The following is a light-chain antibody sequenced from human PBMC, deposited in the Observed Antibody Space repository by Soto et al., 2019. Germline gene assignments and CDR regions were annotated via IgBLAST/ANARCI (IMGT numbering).Light chain of an antibody. V-gene: IGLV2-14*01. Sequence: QSGLTQPASVCGSPGQAITISCTGTSSDVGGYDYVCWYQLHPGKAPKHMVFEVSNRPSGVSYRFSGSKSGNTASLTISGLQAEDEHDYFCSCYSICTAYILGNRPKVTVL. J-gene: IGLJ1*01. CDR3: SCYSICTAYI. CDR1: SSDVGGYDY. CDR2: EVS.